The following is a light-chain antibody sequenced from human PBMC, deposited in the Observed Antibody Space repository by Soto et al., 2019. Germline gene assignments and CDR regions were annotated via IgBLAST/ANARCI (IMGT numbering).Light chain of an antibody. CDR3: TTHNNYCPDRQ. CDR1: RSIGRW. CDR2: DDS. Sequence: ESHMTQSPSSLSAFVWDRVAITLLASRSIGRWLAWDQQKPGKAPELLIYDDSSLESGAPSRFRGSGSGTEFTLTISSLQPDDFATYHSTTHNNYCPDRQFGQGHXVDIK. J-gene: IGKJ1*01. V-gene: IGKV1-5*01.